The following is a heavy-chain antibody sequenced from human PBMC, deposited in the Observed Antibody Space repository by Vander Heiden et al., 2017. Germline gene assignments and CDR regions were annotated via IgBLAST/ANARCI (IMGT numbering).Heavy chain of an antibody. D-gene: IGHD3-22*01. Sequence: QVQLQASGPGLVKPPQTLSLTCPVSGGSISSAGYYWSWIRQHPGKGLEWIGYIYYSGSTYYNPSLKSRVTISVDTSKNQFSLKLSSVTAADTAVYYCARGDSSGYYSFDYWGQGTLVTVSS. J-gene: IGHJ4*02. CDR3: ARGDSSGYYSFDY. CDR1: GGSISSAGYY. CDR2: IYYSGST. V-gene: IGHV4-31*03.